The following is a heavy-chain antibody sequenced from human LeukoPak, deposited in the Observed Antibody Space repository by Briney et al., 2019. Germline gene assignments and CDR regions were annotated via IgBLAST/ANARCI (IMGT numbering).Heavy chain of an antibody. D-gene: IGHD3-22*01. CDR3: ASGYDSSPYYFDY. CDR2: IYYSGST. V-gene: IGHV4-61*05. J-gene: IGHJ4*02. CDR1: SGSISSSSYY. Sequence: SETLSLTCTVSSGSISSSSYYWSWIRQPPGKGLEWIGYIYYSGSTNYNPSLKSRVTISVDTSKNQFSLKLSSVTAADTAVYYCASGYDSSPYYFDYWGQGTLVTVSS.